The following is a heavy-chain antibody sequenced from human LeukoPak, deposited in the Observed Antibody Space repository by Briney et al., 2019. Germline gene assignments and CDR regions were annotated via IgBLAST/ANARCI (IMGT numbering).Heavy chain of an antibody. D-gene: IGHD5-12*01. V-gene: IGHV3-7*03. Sequence: TGGSLRLSCAASGLTFSNYWMDWVRQAPGKGLEWVANIKQDGSEKNYVDSVKGRFIISRDNAKNSLYLQMNTLRADDTAVYYCANHYSGYIDYWGQGTLVTVSS. CDR3: ANHYSGYIDY. CDR1: GLTFSNYW. J-gene: IGHJ4*02. CDR2: IKQDGSEK.